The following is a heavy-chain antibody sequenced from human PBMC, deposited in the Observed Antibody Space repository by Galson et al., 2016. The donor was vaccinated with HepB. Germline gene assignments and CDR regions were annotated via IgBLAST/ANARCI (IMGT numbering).Heavy chain of an antibody. J-gene: IGHJ5*02. Sequence: SLRLSCAASGLTFSNYAMTWVRQAPGKGLEWVSSLRGDTTTTYYADSVKGRFTISRDTSKNTFYLQMNSLRAEDTASYYCAKGGGSTWYISPHFVDPWGQGTLVTVSS. CDR3: AKGGGSTWYISPHFVDP. CDR1: GLTFSNYA. V-gene: IGHV3-23*01. D-gene: IGHD6-13*01. CDR2: LRGDTTTT.